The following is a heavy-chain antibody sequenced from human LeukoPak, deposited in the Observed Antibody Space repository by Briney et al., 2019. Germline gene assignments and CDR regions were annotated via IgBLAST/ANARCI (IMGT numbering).Heavy chain of an antibody. CDR3: AREVGSSGDY. CDR1: GGSISSYY. J-gene: IGHJ4*02. V-gene: IGHV4-59*12. CDR2: IYNSGST. Sequence: PSETLSLTCTVSGGSISSYYWTWIRQPPGKGLEWIGYIYNSGSTNYNPSLKSRVTISLDTSKNQFSLKLSSVTAADTAVYYCAREVGSSGDYWGQGTLVTVSS. D-gene: IGHD3-22*01.